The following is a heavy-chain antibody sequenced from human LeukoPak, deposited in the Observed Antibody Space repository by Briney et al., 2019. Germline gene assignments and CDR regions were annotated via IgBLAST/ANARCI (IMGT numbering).Heavy chain of an antibody. CDR1: GFTFSSYE. V-gene: IGHV3-48*03. CDR3: ARDSSGWIVFDY. J-gene: IGHJ4*02. Sequence: GGSLRLSCAASGFTFSSYEMNWVRQAPGKGLEWVSYISSSGSTIYYADSVKGRFTISRDNAKNSLYLQMNGLRAEDTAVYYCARDSSGWIVFDYWGQGTLVTVSS. CDR2: ISSSGSTI. D-gene: IGHD6-19*01.